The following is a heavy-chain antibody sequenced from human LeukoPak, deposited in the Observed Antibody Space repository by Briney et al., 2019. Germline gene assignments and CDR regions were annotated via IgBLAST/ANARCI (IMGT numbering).Heavy chain of an antibody. Sequence: GGSLRLSCAASGFTFRSYAMSWVRQAPGKGLEWVSVISGSGGSTYYADSVKGRFTISRDNSKNTLYLQMNSLRAEDTAVYYCARVRSSGSYHNWFDPWGQGTLVTVSS. D-gene: IGHD3-10*01. V-gene: IGHV3-23*01. CDR1: GFTFRSYA. J-gene: IGHJ5*02. CDR2: ISGSGGST. CDR3: ARVRSSGSYHNWFDP.